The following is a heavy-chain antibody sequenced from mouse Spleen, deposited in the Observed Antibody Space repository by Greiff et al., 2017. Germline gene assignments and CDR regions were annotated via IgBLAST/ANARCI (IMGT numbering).Heavy chain of an antibody. Sequence: VQLQQSGAELARPGASVKLSCKASGYTFTSYGISWVKQRTGQGLEWIGEIYPRSGNTYYNEKFKGKATLTADKSSSTAYMELRSLTSEDSAVYFCAHYYGSSYWYFDVWGAGTTVTVSS. V-gene: IGHV1-81*01. J-gene: IGHJ1*01. CDR3: AHYYGSSYWYFDV. D-gene: IGHD1-1*01. CDR1: GYTFTSYG. CDR2: IYPRSGNT.